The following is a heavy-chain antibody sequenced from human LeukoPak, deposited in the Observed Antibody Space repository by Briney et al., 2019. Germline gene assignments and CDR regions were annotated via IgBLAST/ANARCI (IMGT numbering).Heavy chain of an antibody. Sequence: GASVKVSCKASGYDLNTYAFSWVRQAPGQGLEWTGWISAYNGKTEYAQNLRGRVTMTTDISTGTAYMDLRGLTSDDTAVYYCARDFAMARVFDFWGHGTLVTVSS. CDR1: GYDLNTYA. V-gene: IGHV1-18*01. D-gene: IGHD3-10*01. CDR2: ISAYNGKT. CDR3: ARDFAMARVFDF. J-gene: IGHJ4*01.